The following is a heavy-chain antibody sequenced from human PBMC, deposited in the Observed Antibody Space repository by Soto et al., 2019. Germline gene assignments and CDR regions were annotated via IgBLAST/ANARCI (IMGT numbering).Heavy chain of an antibody. Sequence: QVQLVESGGGVVQPGRSLRLSCAASGLTFSAAGMHWVRQAPGKGLEWVAFIANDGRSESYADSVKGRFTISRDTSQNRLYLEMNGPRAEDTAVYYCAKDKGRIAIDYWGQGTLVSVSS. V-gene: IGHV3-30*18. J-gene: IGHJ4*02. CDR2: IANDGRSE. CDR1: GLTFSAAG. CDR3: AKDKGRIAIDY.